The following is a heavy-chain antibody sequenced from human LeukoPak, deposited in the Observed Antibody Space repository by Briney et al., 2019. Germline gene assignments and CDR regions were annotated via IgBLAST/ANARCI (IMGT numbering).Heavy chain of an antibody. CDR3: GRGRAVDF. CDR1: GFTFSNYG. Sequence: PGGSLRLSCAASGFTFSNYGMHWVRQAPGKGLEWVAFVRYDETTKFYADSVKGRFTISRDNAKNSVYLQMNSLRVEDTAVYYCGRGRAVDFWGQGTLVTVSS. V-gene: IGHV3-30*02. J-gene: IGHJ4*02. CDR2: VRYDETTK.